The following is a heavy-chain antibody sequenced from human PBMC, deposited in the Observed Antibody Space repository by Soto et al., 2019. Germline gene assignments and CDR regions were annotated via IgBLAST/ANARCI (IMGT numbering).Heavy chain of an antibody. CDR1: GYTFTTCG. CDR3: VRALDGSGSYYTDF. CDR2: ISTYNGNT. Sequence: QVQLVQSGTEVKKPGASVKVSCKASGYTFTTCGISWVRQAPGQGLEWMGWISTYNGNTNYAQKLQGRVTMTTDTSTRTAYMELRSMCSDDTAVDYCVRALDGSGSYYTDFWGQGTLVYVSS. D-gene: IGHD3-10*01. V-gene: IGHV1-18*01. J-gene: IGHJ4*02.